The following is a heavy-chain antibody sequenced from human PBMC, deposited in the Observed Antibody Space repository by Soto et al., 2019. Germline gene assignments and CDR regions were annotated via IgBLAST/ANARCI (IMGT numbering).Heavy chain of an antibody. CDR1: GYTLTELS. CDR2: FDPEDGET. CDR3: ATDRYDSSGYPLYYFDY. V-gene: IGHV1-24*01. D-gene: IGHD3-22*01. Sequence: GASVKVSCKVSGYTLTELSMHWVRQAPGKGLEWMGGFDPEDGETIYAQKFQGRVTMTEDTSTDTAYMELSSLRSEDTAVYYCATDRYDSSGYPLYYFDYWGQGTLVTVSS. J-gene: IGHJ4*02.